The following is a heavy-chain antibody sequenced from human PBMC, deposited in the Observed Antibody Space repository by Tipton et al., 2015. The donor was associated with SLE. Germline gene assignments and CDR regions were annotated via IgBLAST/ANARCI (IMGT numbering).Heavy chain of an antibody. CDR3: AREETRYCSSTSCHHLEY. CDR1: GFTFSSYG. D-gene: IGHD2-2*01. Sequence: SLRLSCAASGFTFSSYGMHWVSQAPGKGLEWVAVIWYDGSNKYYTDSVKGRFTISRDNSKNTLYLQMNSLRVEDTAVYYCAREETRYCSSTSCHHLEYWGQGTLVTVSS. V-gene: IGHV3-33*01. J-gene: IGHJ4*02. CDR2: IWYDGSNK.